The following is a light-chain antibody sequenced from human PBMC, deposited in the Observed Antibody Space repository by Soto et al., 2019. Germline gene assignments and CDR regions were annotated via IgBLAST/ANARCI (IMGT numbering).Light chain of an antibody. CDR1: SSDVGGYNY. CDR3: SSYTPSSPRV. V-gene: IGLV2-14*01. Sequence: QSALTQPASVSGAPGQSITISCTGTSSDVGGYNYVSWYQQHPGKAPRLMIYDVSDRPSGVSNRFSGSKSGNTASLTISGLQAEDEVDYYCSSYTPSSPRVFGTGTKVTVL. J-gene: IGLJ1*01. CDR2: DVS.